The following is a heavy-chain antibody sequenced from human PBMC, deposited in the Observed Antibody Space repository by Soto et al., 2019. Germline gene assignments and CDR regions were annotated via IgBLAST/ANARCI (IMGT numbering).Heavy chain of an antibody. CDR1: GGSISSYY. Sequence: PSETLSLTCTVSGGSISSYYWSWIRQPPGKGLEWIGYIYYSGSTNYNPSLKSRVTISVDTSKNQFSLKLSSVTAADTAVYYCARVTEYCSSTSCRADSVKGFDPWGQGTLVTVSS. D-gene: IGHD2-2*01. CDR3: ARVTEYCSSTSCRADSVKGFDP. J-gene: IGHJ5*02. CDR2: IYYSGST. V-gene: IGHV4-59*01.